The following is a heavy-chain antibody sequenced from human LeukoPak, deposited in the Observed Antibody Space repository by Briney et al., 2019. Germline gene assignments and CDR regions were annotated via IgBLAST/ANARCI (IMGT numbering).Heavy chain of an antibody. CDR3: AKDQDASGRPVCPDY. J-gene: IGHJ4*02. V-gene: IGHV3-23*01. CDR2: ISASGGST. CDR1: GFTFSSCA. Sequence: GGSLRLSCAASGFTFSSCAMSWVRQAPGKGLEWVSGISASGGSTYSADSVKGRFTISRDNSKNTLYLQMNSLRAEDTAVYYCAKDQDASGRPVCPDYWGQGTLVTVSS. D-gene: IGHD3-10*01.